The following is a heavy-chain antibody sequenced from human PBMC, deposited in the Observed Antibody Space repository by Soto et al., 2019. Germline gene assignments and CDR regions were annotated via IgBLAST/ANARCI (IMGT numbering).Heavy chain of an antibody. V-gene: IGHV1-69*01. CDR3: ARGEDDYGDFGSMDV. CDR2: IIPFLSAT. CDR1: GGHFDRFA. J-gene: IGHJ6*02. D-gene: IGHD4-17*01. Sequence: QVQLVQSGAEVKKPGSSVKLSCRASGGHFDRFALSWLRQAHGQGLERMGGIIPFLSATSYAQKFQGRVTITADESARTLYLELRSLTSDDTAVYYCARGEDDYGDFGSMDVWGQGTSVTVSS.